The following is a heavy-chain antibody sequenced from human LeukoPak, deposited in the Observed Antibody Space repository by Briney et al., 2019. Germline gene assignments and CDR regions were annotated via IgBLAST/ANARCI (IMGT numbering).Heavy chain of an antibody. CDR2: ISGSGGST. D-gene: IGHD3-3*01. J-gene: IGHJ4*02. CDR3: AKDTIFGVVMMYYFDY. CDR1: GFTFSSYA. V-gene: IGHV3-23*01. Sequence: PGGSLRLSCAASGFTFSSYAMSWVRQAPGKGLEWVSAISGSGGSTYYADSVKGRFTTSRDNSKNTLYLQMNSLRAEDTAVYYCAKDTIFGVVMMYYFDYWGQGTLVTVSS.